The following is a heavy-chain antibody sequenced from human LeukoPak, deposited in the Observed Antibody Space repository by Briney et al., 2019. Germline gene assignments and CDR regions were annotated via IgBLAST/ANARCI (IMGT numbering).Heavy chain of an antibody. CDR2: IHDGGNT. CDR3: ARAGYYYYSMDV. Sequence: SETLSPTCNFTGGPINGSSYYGGWIRQPPGKGLEWIASIHDGGNTFYNPSLKSRVTISIDTSKNQFSLKLTSVTAADTAVYYCARAGYYYYSMDVWGQGTTVTVSS. D-gene: IGHD3-10*01. CDR1: GGPINGSSYY. J-gene: IGHJ6*02. V-gene: IGHV4-39*01.